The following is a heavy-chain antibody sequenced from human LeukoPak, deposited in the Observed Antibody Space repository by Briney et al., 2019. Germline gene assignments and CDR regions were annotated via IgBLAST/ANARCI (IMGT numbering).Heavy chain of an antibody. V-gene: IGHV1-18*01. CDR1: GYTFTSYG. CDR2: ISAYNGNT. J-gene: IGHJ5*02. D-gene: IGHD6-19*01. Sequence: ASVKVSCKASGYTFTSYGISWVRLAPGQGLEWMGWISAYNGNTNYAQKLQGRVTMTTDTSTSTAYMELRSLRSDDTAVYYCARDSRGYGYSSGLSTWGQGTLVTVSS. CDR3: ARDSRGYGYSSGLST.